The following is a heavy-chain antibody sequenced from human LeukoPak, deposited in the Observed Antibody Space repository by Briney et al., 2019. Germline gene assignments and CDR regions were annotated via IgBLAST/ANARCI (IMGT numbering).Heavy chain of an antibody. J-gene: IGHJ3*02. D-gene: IGHD2-21*01. CDR1: GGSISSGDYY. Sequence: SETLSLTCTVSGGSISSGDYYWSWIRQPPGKGLEWIGYIYYSGSTYYNPSLKSRVTISVDTSKNQFSLKLSSVTAADTAVYYWARGNGDYHGEVFVIWGQGQWSPSLQ. V-gene: IGHV4-30-4*01. CDR2: IYYSGST. CDR3: ARGNGDYHGEVFVI.